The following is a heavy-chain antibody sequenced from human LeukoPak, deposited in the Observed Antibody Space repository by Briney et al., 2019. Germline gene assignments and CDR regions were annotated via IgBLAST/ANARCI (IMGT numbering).Heavy chain of an antibody. V-gene: IGHV4-34*01. D-gene: IGHD3-16*02. CDR1: GGSFSGYY. J-gene: IGHJ3*02. CDR2: INHSGST. CDR3: ARLRIMITFGGVIVRDAFDI. Sequence: PSETLSLTCAVYGGSFSGYYWSWIRQPPGKGLEWIGEINHSGSTNYNPSLKSRVTISVDTSKNQFSLKLSSVTAADTAVYYCARLRIMITFGGVIVRDAFDIWGQGTMVTVSS.